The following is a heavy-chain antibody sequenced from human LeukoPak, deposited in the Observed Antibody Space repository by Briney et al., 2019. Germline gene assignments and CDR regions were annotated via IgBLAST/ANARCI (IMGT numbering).Heavy chain of an antibody. CDR1: GGSIDSYY. D-gene: IGHD3-16*01. CDR3: ARHHEYIWGSSVDYYAMDV. J-gene: IGHJ6*02. Sequence: SETLSLTCTVSGGSIDSYYWSWIRQPPGKRLEWIGYLYYTGSTNYNPSLKSRVTISFDTSKNLFSLNLSSVTAADSAVYYCARHHEYIWGSSVDYYAMDVWGQGTTVTVSS. V-gene: IGHV4-59*08. CDR2: LYYTGST.